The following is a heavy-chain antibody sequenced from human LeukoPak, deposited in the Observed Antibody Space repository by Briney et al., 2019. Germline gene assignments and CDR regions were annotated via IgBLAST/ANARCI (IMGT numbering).Heavy chain of an antibody. J-gene: IGHJ4*02. V-gene: IGHV1-46*01. CDR2: INPSGGST. D-gene: IGHD3-10*01. CDR1: GYTFTSYY. Sequence: GASVKVSCKASGYTFTSYYMHWVRQASGQGLEWMGIINPSGGSTSYAQKFQGRVTMTRDMSTSTVYMELSSLRSEDTAVYYCARSSGSGTYYLDYWGQGTLVTVSS. CDR3: ARSSGSGTYYLDY.